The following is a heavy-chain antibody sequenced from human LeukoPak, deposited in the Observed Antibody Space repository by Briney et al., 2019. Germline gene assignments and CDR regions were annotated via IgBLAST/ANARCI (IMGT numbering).Heavy chain of an antibody. CDR3: AREHDFWSGLAVIN. Sequence: ASVKVSCKASGYTFTSYAMNWVRQAPGQGLEWTGWINTNTGNPTYAQGFTGRFVFSLDTSVSTAYLQISSLKAEDTAVYYCAREHDFWSGLAVINWGQGTLVTVSS. CDR1: GYTFTSYA. V-gene: IGHV7-4-1*02. CDR2: INTNTGNP. J-gene: IGHJ4*02. D-gene: IGHD3-3*01.